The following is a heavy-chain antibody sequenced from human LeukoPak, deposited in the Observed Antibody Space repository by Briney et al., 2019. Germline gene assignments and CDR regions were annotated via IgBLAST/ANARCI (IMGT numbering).Heavy chain of an antibody. CDR3: AADLRKVGDYDAFDI. V-gene: IGHV1-69*13. J-gene: IGHJ3*02. Sequence: SSVKVSCKASGGTFSSYAISWVRQAPGQGLEWMGGIIPIFGTANYAQKFQGRVTITADESTSTAYMELSSLRSEDTAVYYCAADLRKVGDYDAFDIWGQGTKVTVSS. D-gene: IGHD1-26*01. CDR1: GGTFSSYA. CDR2: IIPIFGTA.